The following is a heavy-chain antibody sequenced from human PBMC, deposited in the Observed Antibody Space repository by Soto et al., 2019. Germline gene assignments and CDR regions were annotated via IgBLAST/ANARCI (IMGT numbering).Heavy chain of an antibody. D-gene: IGHD5-18*01. CDR3: APLDTAMAL. CDR1: GYTFTYRY. Sequence: WASVKVSCNSSGYTFTYRYLLWLRQPPGQALEWMGWITRFIGNTNYAQKSHDRVTITRDRSMSTAYMELSSLRSEDTAMYYCAPLDTAMALWGQGTLVTVSS. CDR2: ITRFIGNT. V-gene: IGHV1-45*01. J-gene: IGHJ4*02.